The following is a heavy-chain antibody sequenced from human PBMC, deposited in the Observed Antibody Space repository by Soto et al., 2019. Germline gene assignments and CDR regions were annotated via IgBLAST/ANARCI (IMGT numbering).Heavy chain of an antibody. D-gene: IGHD2-21*01. Sequence: SETLSLTCTVSGGSISSGGYYWSWIRQHPGKGLEWIGYIYYSGSTYYNPSLKSRVTISVDTSKNQFSLKLSSVTAADTAVYYCARDRVNYYYGMDVWGQGTTVTVSS. J-gene: IGHJ6*02. CDR2: IYYSGST. CDR3: ARDRVNYYYGMDV. V-gene: IGHV4-31*03. CDR1: GGSISSGGYY.